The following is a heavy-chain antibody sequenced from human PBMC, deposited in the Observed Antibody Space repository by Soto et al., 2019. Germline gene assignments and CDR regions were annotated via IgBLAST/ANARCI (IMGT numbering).Heavy chain of an antibody. Sequence: GRSLRLSCAVFGFTFSNHAMTCVRQAPGKGLEWVSGISGSGGVTYYSDSVKGRFTISRDNLKNTLYLQMNSLRVEDTAVYYCAKDSDLAYKPQWFDPWGQGTLVTVSS. D-gene: IGHD1-1*01. CDR1: GFTFSNHA. CDR2: ISGSGGVT. CDR3: AKDSDLAYKPQWFDP. J-gene: IGHJ5*02. V-gene: IGHV3-23*01.